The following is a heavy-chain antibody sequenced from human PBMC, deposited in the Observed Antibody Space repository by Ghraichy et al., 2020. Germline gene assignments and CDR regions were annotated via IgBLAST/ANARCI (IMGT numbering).Heavy chain of an antibody. V-gene: IGHV3-49*04. CDR2: IRSKAYGGTT. Sequence: GESLNISCTASGFTFGDYAMSWVRQAPGKGLEWVGFIRSKAYGGTTEYAASVKGRFTISRDDSKSIAYLQMNSLKTEDTAVYYCTRGSGSYYSNWFDPWGQGTLVTVSS. CDR3: TRGSGSYYSNWFDP. J-gene: IGHJ5*02. D-gene: IGHD3-10*01. CDR1: GFTFGDYA.